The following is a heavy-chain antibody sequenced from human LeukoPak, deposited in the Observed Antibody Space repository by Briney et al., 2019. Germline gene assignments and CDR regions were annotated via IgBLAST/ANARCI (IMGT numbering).Heavy chain of an antibody. CDR3: ASRDKGYYYGMDV. J-gene: IGHJ6*02. CDR1: GFTVSGNY. D-gene: IGHD5-24*01. V-gene: IGHV3-66*01. CDR2: LYSGGST. Sequence: GGSLRLSCAASGFTVSGNYMSWVRQAPGKALEWVSLLYSGGSTYYADSVKGRFSISRDNSKNTLYLQMNSLRAEDTAVYYCASRDKGYYYGMDVWGQGTTVTVSS.